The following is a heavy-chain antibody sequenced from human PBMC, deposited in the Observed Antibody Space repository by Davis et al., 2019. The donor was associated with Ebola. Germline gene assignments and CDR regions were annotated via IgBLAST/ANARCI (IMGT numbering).Heavy chain of an antibody. Sequence: ASVKVSCKASGYTFTGHYIHWVRQAPGQGLEWMGVINPTGGRTRFAEKFQARVTLTTDTSTSTVYMEMSSLRSDDTAVYYCARDLVQYTGGWYDLWGQGTLVTVSS. D-gene: IGHD6-19*01. CDR1: GYTFTGHY. V-gene: IGHV1-46*01. CDR2: INPTGGRT. CDR3: ARDLVQYTGGWYDL. J-gene: IGHJ5*02.